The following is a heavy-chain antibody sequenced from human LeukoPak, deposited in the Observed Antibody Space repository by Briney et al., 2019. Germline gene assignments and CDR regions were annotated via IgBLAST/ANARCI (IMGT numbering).Heavy chain of an antibody. D-gene: IGHD4-17*01. V-gene: IGHV3-23*01. Sequence: GGSLRLSCAASGFTFRSNAMSWVRQAPGKGLEWVSGITEGGDTYYADSVKGRFTISRDNSKNTLYLQMNSLRAEDTAVYYCASLYGDYSSFDYWGQGTLVTVSS. J-gene: IGHJ4*02. CDR2: ITEGGDT. CDR1: GFTFRSNA. CDR3: ASLYGDYSSFDY.